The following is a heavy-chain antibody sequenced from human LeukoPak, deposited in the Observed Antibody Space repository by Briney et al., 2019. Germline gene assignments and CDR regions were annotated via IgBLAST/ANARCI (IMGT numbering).Heavy chain of an antibody. CDR1: GFTFSSHS. D-gene: IGHD3-10*01. CDR2: ISSSSSYI. Sequence: GGSLRLSCAASGFTFSSHSMNWVRQAPGKGLEWGSSISSSSSYIHYADSVKGRFTISRDNPKNSLYLQMNSLRAEDTAVYYCATEQAVRNYYFDYWGQGTMVTVSS. V-gene: IGHV3-21*01. J-gene: IGHJ4*02. CDR3: ATEQAVRNYYFDY.